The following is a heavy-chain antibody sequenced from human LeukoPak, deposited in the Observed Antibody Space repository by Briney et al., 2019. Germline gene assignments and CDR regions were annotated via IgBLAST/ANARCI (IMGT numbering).Heavy chain of an antibody. D-gene: IGHD1-26*01. Sequence: PGGSLRLSCAASGFTFSSYAMHWVRQAPGKGLEWVSGISGGGGVTYYADSVKGRFTISRDNSKNTLYLQMNSLRGDDTARYYCTKASWEGVTTTYFDYWGQGTLVPVSS. CDR1: GFTFSSYA. V-gene: IGHV3-23*01. J-gene: IGHJ4*02. CDR2: ISGGGGVT. CDR3: TKASWEGVTTTYFDY.